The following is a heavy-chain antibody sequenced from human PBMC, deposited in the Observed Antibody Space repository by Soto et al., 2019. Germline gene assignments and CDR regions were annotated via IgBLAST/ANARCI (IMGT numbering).Heavy chain of an antibody. CDR3: ARDRYDFWSGYRDLFGMDV. CDR1: GYTFTSYG. J-gene: IGHJ6*02. CDR2: ISAYNGNT. V-gene: IGHV1-18*04. D-gene: IGHD3-3*01. Sequence: ASVKVSCKASGYTFTSYGISWVRQAPGQGLEWMGWISAYNGNTNYAQKLQGRVTMTTDTSTSTAYMELRSLRSDDTAVYYCARDRYDFWSGYRDLFGMDVWGQGTTVTAP.